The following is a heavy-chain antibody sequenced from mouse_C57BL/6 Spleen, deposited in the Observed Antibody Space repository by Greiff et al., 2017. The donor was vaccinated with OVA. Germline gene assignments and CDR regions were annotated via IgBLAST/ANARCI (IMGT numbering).Heavy chain of an antibody. D-gene: IGHD1-1*01. CDR2: ISSGGSYT. CDR3: ARQGGSYGERWYFDV. Sequence: EVQVVESGGDLVKPGGSLKLSCAASGFTFSSYGMSWVRQTPDKRLEWVATISSGGSYTYYPDSVKGRFTISRDNAKNTLYLQMSSLKSEDTAMYYCARQGGSYGERWYFDVWGTGTTVTVSS. J-gene: IGHJ1*03. V-gene: IGHV5-6*01. CDR1: GFTFSSYG.